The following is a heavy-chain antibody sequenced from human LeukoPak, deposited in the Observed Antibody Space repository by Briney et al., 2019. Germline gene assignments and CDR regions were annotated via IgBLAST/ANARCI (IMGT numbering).Heavy chain of an antibody. CDR2: ISAYNGNT. V-gene: IGHV1-18*01. J-gene: IGHJ4*02. CDR1: DYTFTSYG. Sequence: ASVKVSCKASDYTFTSYGISWVRQAPGQGLEWMGWISAYNGNTNYAQKLQGRVTMTTDTSTSTAYMELRSLRSDDTAVYYCARDYPTGYCSSTSCPWPFDYWGQGTLVTVSS. CDR3: ARDYPTGYCSSTSCPWPFDY. D-gene: IGHD2-2*01.